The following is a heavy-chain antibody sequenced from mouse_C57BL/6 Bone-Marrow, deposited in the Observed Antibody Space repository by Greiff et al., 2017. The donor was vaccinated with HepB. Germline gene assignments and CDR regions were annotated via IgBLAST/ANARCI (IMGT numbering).Heavy chain of an antibody. CDR3: VWLRQTGFDY. J-gene: IGHJ2*01. D-gene: IGHD2-2*01. CDR2: IYPYNDGT. Sequence: VQLKESGPELVKPGASVKMSCKASGYTFTSYVMHWVKQKPGQGLEWIGYIYPYNDGTKYNEKFKGKATLTSDKSSSTAYMELSSLTPEDSAVFRAVWLRQTGFDYWGQGTTLTVSS. CDR1: GYTFTSYV. V-gene: IGHV1-14*01.